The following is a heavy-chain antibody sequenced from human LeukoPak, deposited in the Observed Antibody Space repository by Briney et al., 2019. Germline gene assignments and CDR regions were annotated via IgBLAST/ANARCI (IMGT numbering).Heavy chain of an antibody. CDR3: AKHSSAWFSQNYYDY. CDR2: ISSGSPII. D-gene: IGHD6-19*01. J-gene: IGHJ4*02. V-gene: IGHV3-48*01. CDR1: RFSFCSYS. Sequence: GGSLRLSCAASRFSFCSYSMSWVRQAPGKGLEWVSYISSGSPIIYYADSVRGRFTISRDNFKTTLYLQMNSLRAEDTAVYYCAKHSSAWFSQNYYDYWGPGTPVTVSS.